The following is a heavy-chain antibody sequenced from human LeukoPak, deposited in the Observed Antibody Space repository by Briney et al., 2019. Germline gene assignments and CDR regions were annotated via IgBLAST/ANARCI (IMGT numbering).Heavy chain of an antibody. CDR3: AKLPSRGYGTTALARYYFDY. CDR2: ISASASST. CDR1: GFTFSSYT. D-gene: IGHD5-12*01. V-gene: IGHV3-23*01. Sequence: GGSLRLSCAASGFTFSSYTMSWVRQAPGKGLEWVSTISASASSTYYVDSVRGRFTISRDNSKNTLYLQMNSLRAEDTAVYYCAKLPSRGYGTTALARYYFDYWGQGTLVTVSS. J-gene: IGHJ4*02.